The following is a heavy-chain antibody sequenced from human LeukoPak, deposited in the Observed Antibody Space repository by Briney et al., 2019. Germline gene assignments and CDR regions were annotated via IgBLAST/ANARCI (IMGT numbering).Heavy chain of an antibody. D-gene: IGHD4-23*01. CDR1: GFTFSSYS. CDR3: ARTRTTVAPYFDY. Sequence: GASLRLSCAASGFTFSSYSMNWVRQAPGKGLEWVSYISSSSSTIYYADSVKGRFTISRDNANNSLYLQMNSLRDEDTAVYYCARTRTTVAPYFDYWGKGTLVTASS. CDR2: ISSSSSTI. V-gene: IGHV3-48*02. J-gene: IGHJ4*02.